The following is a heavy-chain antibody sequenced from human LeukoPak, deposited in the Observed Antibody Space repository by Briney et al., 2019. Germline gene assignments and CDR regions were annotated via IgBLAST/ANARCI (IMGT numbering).Heavy chain of an antibody. CDR3: ARLNYDFWSGVWEGYYMDV. CDR1: GFSFSNYW. J-gene: IGHJ6*03. D-gene: IGHD3-3*01. CDR2: VKQDGSET. Sequence: GGSLRLSCAASGFSFSNYWMSWVRQAPGKGLEWVANVKQDGSETYFVDSVKGRFSISRDNAKNSLYLQVNSLRAEDTAVYYCARLNYDFWSGVWEGYYMDVWGKGTTVTVSS. V-gene: IGHV3-7*01.